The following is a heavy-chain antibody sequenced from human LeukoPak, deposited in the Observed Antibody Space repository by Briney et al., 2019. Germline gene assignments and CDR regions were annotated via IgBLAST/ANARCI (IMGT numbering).Heavy chain of an antibody. J-gene: IGHJ6*03. D-gene: IGHD5-18*01. CDR3: ARDGGVDTAMAVPYYYYMDV. V-gene: IGHV4-34*01. Sequence: PSETLSLTCAVYGGSFSGYYWSWIRQPPGKGLEWIGEINHSGSTNYKSSLKSRVTISVDTSKNQFSLKLSSVTAADTAVYYCARDGGVDTAMAVPYYYYMDVWGKGTTVTVSS. CDR1: GGSFSGYY. CDR2: INHSGST.